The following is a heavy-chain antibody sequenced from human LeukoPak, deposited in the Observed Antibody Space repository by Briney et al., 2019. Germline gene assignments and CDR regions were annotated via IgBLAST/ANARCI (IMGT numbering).Heavy chain of an antibody. Sequence: SVKVSCKASGGTFSSYAISWVRQAPGQGLEWMGGIIPMFGTTNYAQKFQGRVTITADESKSTVYMELSSLRSEDTAVYYCAAGSGSYSGYWGQGTLVTVSS. V-gene: IGHV1-69*13. CDR1: GGTFSSYA. J-gene: IGHJ4*02. CDR2: IIPMFGTT. CDR3: AAGSGSYSGY. D-gene: IGHD1-26*01.